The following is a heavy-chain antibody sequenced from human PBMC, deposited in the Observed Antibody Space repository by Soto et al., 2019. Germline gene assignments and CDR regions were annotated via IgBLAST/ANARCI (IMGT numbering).Heavy chain of an antibody. CDR3: ARGRSSTSPYPIGY. Sequence: QVQLQESGPGLVKPSQTLSLTCTVSGGSISSGGYYWSWIRQHPGKGLEWIGYIYYSGSTYYNPSVKRRVTITVNTSKNQFSLKLSSVTAADTAVYYCARGRSSTSPYPIGYWGQGTLVTVSS. V-gene: IGHV4-31*03. D-gene: IGHD2-2*01. J-gene: IGHJ4*02. CDR1: GGSISSGGYY. CDR2: IYYSGST.